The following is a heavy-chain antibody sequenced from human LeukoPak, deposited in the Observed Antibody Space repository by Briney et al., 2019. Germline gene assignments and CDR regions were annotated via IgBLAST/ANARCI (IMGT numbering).Heavy chain of an antibody. D-gene: IGHD4-11*01. Sequence: GRIYTSGSTNYNPSLKSRVTMSVDTSKNQFSLKLSSVTAADTAVYYCARADMTTKYYFDYWGQGTLVTVSS. J-gene: IGHJ4*02. V-gene: IGHV4-4*07. CDR2: IYTSGST. CDR3: ARADMTTKYYFDY.